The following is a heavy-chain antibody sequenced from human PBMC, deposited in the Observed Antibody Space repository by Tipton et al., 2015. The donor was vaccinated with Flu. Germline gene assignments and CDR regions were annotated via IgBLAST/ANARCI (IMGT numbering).Heavy chain of an antibody. V-gene: IGHV3-30*02. D-gene: IGHD6-19*01. J-gene: IGHJ4*02. CDR1: GFSFSVYG. CDR2: IRYDGTKT. Sequence: GSLRLSCAASGFSFSVYGMHWVRQAPGKGLEWVAYIRYDGTKTYYADSVRGRFTISRDDSKNTLYLQMNSLRAEDTAVYYCAKDKPVAGLDYWGQGTRVTVSS. CDR3: AKDKPVAGLDY.